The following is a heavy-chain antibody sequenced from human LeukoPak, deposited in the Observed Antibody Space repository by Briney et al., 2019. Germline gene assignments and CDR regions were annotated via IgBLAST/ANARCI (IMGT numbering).Heavy chain of an antibody. CDR3: AKITTLDY. CDR2: TYYRSKWYN. CDR1: GDSVSSNSAA. V-gene: IGHV6-1*01. Sequence: SQTLSLTCAISGDSVSSNSAAWNWIRQSPSRGLEWLGRTYYRSKWYNDYAVSVKSRITINPDTSKNQFSLQLNSVIAADTAIYYCAKITTLDYWGQGTLVTVSS. J-gene: IGHJ4*02. D-gene: IGHD1-1*01.